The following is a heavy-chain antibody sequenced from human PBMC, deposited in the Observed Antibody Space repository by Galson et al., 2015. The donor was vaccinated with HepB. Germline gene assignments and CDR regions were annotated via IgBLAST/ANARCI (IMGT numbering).Heavy chain of an antibody. J-gene: IGHJ4*02. V-gene: IGHV3-15*01. CDR1: GITFNNAW. Sequence: SLRLSCAASGITFNNAWMDWVRLAPGKGLEWIGLIRKKADGGTPDYAAPVQGRFTISRDDSKNMLYLQMNNLNTEDTAVYYCRSHFLGYWGQGTLVTVSS. D-gene: IGHD3-3*01. CDR3: RSHFLGY. CDR2: IRKKADGGTP.